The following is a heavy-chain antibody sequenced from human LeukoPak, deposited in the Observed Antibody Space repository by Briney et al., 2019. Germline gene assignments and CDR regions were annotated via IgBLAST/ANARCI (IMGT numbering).Heavy chain of an antibody. J-gene: IGHJ3*02. CDR1: GFTFSNYA. CDR3: ARGGSGYRDAFDI. V-gene: IGHV3-21*01. D-gene: IGHD5-12*01. Sequence: PGGSLRLSCAASGFTFSNYAMSWVRQAPGKGLEWVSSISSSSLYIYYADSMKGRFTISRDNAKNSLYLQINRLRAEDTAVYYCARGGSGYRDAFDIWGQGTMVTVSS. CDR2: ISSSSLYI.